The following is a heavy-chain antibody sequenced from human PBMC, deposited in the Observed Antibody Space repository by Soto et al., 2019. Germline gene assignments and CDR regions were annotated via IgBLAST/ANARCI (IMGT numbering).Heavy chain of an antibody. CDR1: GYTFISYG. Sequence: PLVQSGAEVKKPGSSVKVSCQASGYTFISYGIGWVRQAPGQGLEWMGWITTHNDNTNYAQQFQGRVTFTTDTSTSTAYMELRDLTSDDTAVYYCARVYSSGWKGLGYWGQGTLVTVSS. V-gene: IGHV1-18*01. CDR2: ITTHNDNT. D-gene: IGHD6-19*01. CDR3: ARVYSSGWKGLGY. J-gene: IGHJ4*02.